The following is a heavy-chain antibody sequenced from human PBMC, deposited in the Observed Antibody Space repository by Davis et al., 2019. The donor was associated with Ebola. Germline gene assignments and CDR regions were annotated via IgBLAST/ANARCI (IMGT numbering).Heavy chain of an antibody. CDR3: ARGIGITRYYYRMDV. Sequence: MPSETLSLTCAVYGGSFSGYYWSWIRQPPGKGLEWLGEINHSGSTNYNPSLKSRVTISVDTSKNQFSLKLSSVTAADTAVYYCARGIGITRYYYRMDVWGQGTTVTVSS. CDR2: INHSGST. V-gene: IGHV4-34*01. CDR1: GGSFSGYY. D-gene: IGHD1-14*01. J-gene: IGHJ6*02.